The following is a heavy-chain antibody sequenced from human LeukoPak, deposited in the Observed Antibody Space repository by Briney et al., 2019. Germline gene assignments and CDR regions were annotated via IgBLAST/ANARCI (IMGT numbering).Heavy chain of an antibody. CDR1: GYTFTSYD. D-gene: IGHD3-22*01. J-gene: IGHJ4*02. V-gene: IGHV1-8*01. CDR2: KNPNRGNT. Sequence: GASVKVSCKASGYTFTSYDINWVRQATGQGLEWMGWKNPNRGNTGYAQKFQGRVTMTRNTSISTAYMELSSLRSEDTAVYYCARGDSSGYYRFDYWGQGTLVTVSS. CDR3: ARGDSSGYYRFDY.